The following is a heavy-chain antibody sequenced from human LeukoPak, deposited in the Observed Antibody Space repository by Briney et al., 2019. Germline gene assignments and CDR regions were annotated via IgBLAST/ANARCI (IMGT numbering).Heavy chain of an antibody. V-gene: IGHV3-23*01. CDR1: GFTFSSYA. CDR3: ARVRGIRGLPGILIGRFSDYYYMDV. J-gene: IGHJ6*03. CDR2: ISGSGGST. D-gene: IGHD3-9*01. Sequence: GGSLRLSCAASGFTFSSYAMSWVRQAPGKGLEWVSAISGSGGSTYYADSVKGRCTISRDNAKNSLYLQMNSLRAEDTAVYYCARVRGIRGLPGILIGRFSDYYYMDVWGKGTTVTISS.